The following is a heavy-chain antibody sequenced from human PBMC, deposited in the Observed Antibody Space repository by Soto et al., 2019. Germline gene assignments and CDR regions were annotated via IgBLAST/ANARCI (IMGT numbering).Heavy chain of an antibody. CDR1: GFTFSNFG. CDR3: ARSRETFDY. V-gene: IGHV3-33*01. Sequence: GGSLRLSCAASGFTFSNFGMHWVRQAPGKGLEWVAFIWYDGSEKYDADSVQGRFTISRDNSKNTLYLQMNSLRAEDTAIYYCARSRETFDYWGQGTLVTVSS. D-gene: IGHD1-26*01. J-gene: IGHJ4*02. CDR2: IWYDGSEK.